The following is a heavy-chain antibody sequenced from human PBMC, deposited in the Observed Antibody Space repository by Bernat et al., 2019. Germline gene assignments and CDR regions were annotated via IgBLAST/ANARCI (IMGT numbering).Heavy chain of an antibody. CDR2: INPNSGST. Sequence: QVQLVQSGAEVKKPGASVKVSCKASGYTFTGYYMHWVRQAPGQGLEWMGWINPNSGSTNYAQKVQGRVTMTRDTSISTAYMELSRLRSDDTAVYYCARDPELRYSIPYYYYYYGMDVWGQGTTVTVSS. J-gene: IGHJ6*02. CDR3: ARDPELRYSIPYYYYYYGMDV. D-gene: IGHD3-9*01. CDR1: GYTFTGYY. V-gene: IGHV1-2*02.